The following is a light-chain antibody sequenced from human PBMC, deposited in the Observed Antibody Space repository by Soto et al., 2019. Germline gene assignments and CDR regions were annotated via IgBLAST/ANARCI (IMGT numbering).Light chain of an antibody. CDR1: QSVSNN. CDR3: QQYHNWPA. Sequence: EIVLTQSPGTLSLSPGERATLSCRASQSVSNNYLAWYQQKPGQAPRLLIYGAATRATGIPARFSGSGSGTEFTLTISSLQSEDFAVYYCQQYHNWPAFGQGTKVEIK. J-gene: IGKJ1*01. V-gene: IGKV3-15*01. CDR2: GAA.